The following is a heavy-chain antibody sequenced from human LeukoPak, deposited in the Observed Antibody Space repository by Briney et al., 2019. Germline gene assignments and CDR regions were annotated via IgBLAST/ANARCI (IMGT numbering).Heavy chain of an antibody. CDR1: GFTFSSYA. Sequence: GGSLRLSYAASGFTFSSYAMTWVRQAPGKGLEWVSAISGSDGSTYYADSVKGRFTISRDNSKNTLYLQMNSLRAEDTAVYYCALGGAYYFDYWDQGALVTVSS. J-gene: IGHJ4*02. V-gene: IGHV3-23*01. CDR3: ALGGAYYFDY. D-gene: IGHD3-16*01. CDR2: ISGSDGST.